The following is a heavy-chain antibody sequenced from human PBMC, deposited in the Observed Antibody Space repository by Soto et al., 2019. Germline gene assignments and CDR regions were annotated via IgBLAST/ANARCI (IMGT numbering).Heavy chain of an antibody. CDR1: GFTFSSYS. D-gene: IGHD6-13*01. CDR3: ARDPAAGPTGY. J-gene: IGHJ4*02. V-gene: IGHV3-21*01. Sequence: GGSLRLSCAASGFTFSSYSMNWVRQAPGKGLEWVSSISSSSYIYYADSVKGRFTISRDNAKNSLYLQMNSLRAEDTAVYYCARDPAAGPTGYWGQGTRVTVSS. CDR2: ISSSSYI.